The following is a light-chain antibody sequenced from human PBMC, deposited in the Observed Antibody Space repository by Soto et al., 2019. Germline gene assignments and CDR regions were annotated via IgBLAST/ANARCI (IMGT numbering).Light chain of an antibody. V-gene: IGLV1-51*01. J-gene: IGLJ1*01. CDR1: SSNIGGNS. CDR3: GSWDSSLSAYV. CDR2: DDN. Sequence: QSVLTQPPSVSAAPGQKVTISCSGSSSNIGGNSVSWYQQLPGTAPKPLIYDDNKRPSGIPDRFPGSKSGTSATLGITGFQTGDEADYYCGSWDSSLSAYVFGNGTKVT.